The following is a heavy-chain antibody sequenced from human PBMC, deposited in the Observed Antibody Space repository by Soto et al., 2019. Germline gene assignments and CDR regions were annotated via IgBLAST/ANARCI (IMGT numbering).Heavy chain of an antibody. J-gene: IGHJ4*02. CDR2: INHSGST. CDR1: GGSFSGYY. D-gene: IGHD6-13*01. Sequence: QVQLQQWGAGLLKPSETLSLTCAVYGGSFSGYYWSWIRQPPGKGLEWIGEINHSGSTNYNPSLKSRVTISVDKSKNQFSLKLSSVTAADTAVYYCARERPYSSSWYHDYWGQGTLVTVSS. CDR3: ARERPYSSSWYHDY. V-gene: IGHV4-34*01.